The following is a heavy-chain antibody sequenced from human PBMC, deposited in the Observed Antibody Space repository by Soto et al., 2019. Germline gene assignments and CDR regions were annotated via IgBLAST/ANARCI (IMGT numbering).Heavy chain of an antibody. V-gene: IGHV2-5*02. CDR1: GFSLSTNGVG. CDR2: IYWDDAK. J-gene: IGHJ4*02. D-gene: IGHD4-17*01. CDR3: ARKNYGDYPTDY. Sequence: QITLKESGPTLVKPTQTLTLTCTFSGFSLSTNGVGVGWIRQPPGKALEWLAVIYWDDAKHYSPSLKSRLTITKDTFKTQVVLTMTNMDPVDTATYYCARKNYGDYPTDYWGQGTLVTVSS.